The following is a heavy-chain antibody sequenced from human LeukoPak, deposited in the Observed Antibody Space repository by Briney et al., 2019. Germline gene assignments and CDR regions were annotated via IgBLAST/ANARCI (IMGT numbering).Heavy chain of an antibody. D-gene: IGHD2-15*01. CDR1: GFTFSSYA. CDR3: ARGGYCSGGSCLYFYMDV. CDR2: ISSNGGST. Sequence: GGSLRLSCAASGFTFSSYAMHLVRQAPGKGLEHVSSISSNGGSTYYANSVKGRFTISRDNSKNTLYLQMGSLRGEDMAVYYCARGGYCSGGSCLYFYMDVWGKGTTVTASS. J-gene: IGHJ6*03. V-gene: IGHV3-64*01.